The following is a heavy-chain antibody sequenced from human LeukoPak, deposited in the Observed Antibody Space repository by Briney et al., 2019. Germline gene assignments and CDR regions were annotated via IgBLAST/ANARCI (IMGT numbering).Heavy chain of an antibody. Sequence: GGSLRLSCAASGFTVSGDYMSWVRQAPGKGLEWVSGINWNGGTTTYADSVKGRFTISRDNAKNSLYLQMNSLRAEDTAFYYCARDRDQWLEAFDIWGQGTMVTVSS. CDR2: INWNGGTT. CDR3: ARDRDQWLEAFDI. CDR1: GFTVSGDY. V-gene: IGHV3-20*04. J-gene: IGHJ3*02. D-gene: IGHD6-19*01.